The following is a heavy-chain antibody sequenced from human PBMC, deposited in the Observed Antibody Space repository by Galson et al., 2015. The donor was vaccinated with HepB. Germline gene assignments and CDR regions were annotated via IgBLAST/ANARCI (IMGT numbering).Heavy chain of an antibody. J-gene: IGHJ4*02. Sequence: SLRLSCAASGFTFSNYAMSWVRQAPKTGLEWVSVMSSSGDTTYYADSVKGRFTISRDNSKNTLYLQMSSLRAEDTAIYYCAKQAGTYYDVLGTLPPDYWGQGTLVTVSS. CDR2: MSSSGDTT. CDR1: GFTFSNYA. V-gene: IGHV3-23*01. D-gene: IGHD3-9*01. CDR3: AKQAGTYYDVLGTLPPDY.